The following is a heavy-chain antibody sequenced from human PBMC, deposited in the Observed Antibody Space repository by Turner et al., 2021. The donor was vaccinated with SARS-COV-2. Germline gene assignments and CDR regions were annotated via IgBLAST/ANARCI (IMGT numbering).Heavy chain of an antibody. D-gene: IGHD2-15*01. V-gene: IGHV3-13*01. J-gene: IGHJ4*02. CDR1: GFTFSSSE. Sequence: EVQLVESGGGLVQPGGSLRLSCAASGFTFSSSEFHWVRQAPGRGLEWVSAIGVTGDTYYSGAVKGRFTISRENAKNSLYLQINSLRAEDTAVYYCVREYCGGGICPGFYYFDFWGQGTLVTVSS. CDR3: VREYCGGGICPGFYYFDF. CDR2: IGVTGDT.